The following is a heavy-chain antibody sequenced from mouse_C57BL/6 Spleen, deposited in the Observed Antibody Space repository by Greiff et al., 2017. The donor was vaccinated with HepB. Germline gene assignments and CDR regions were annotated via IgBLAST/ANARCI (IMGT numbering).Heavy chain of an antibody. CDR3: ARWLRRNFDY. Sequence: VQLQQSGPELVKPGASVKISCKASGYSFTGYYMNWVKQSPEKSLEWIGEINPSTGGTTYNQKFKAKATLTVDKSSSTAYMQLKSLTSEDSAVYYCARWLRRNFDYWGQGTTLTVSS. CDR2: INPSTGGT. J-gene: IGHJ2*01. CDR1: GYSFTGYY. V-gene: IGHV1-42*01. D-gene: IGHD2-2*01.